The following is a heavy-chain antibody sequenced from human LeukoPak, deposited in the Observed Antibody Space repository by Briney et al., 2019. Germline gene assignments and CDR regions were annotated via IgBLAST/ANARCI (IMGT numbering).Heavy chain of an antibody. D-gene: IGHD3-10*01. V-gene: IGHV4-4*07. Sequence: SSETLSLTCTVSGDSISRYYWSWLRQSAGKGLEWIGRIYTSGSTNYNPSLKSRVTMSVDTSKNQFSLKLSSVTAADTAVYYCARDYYGWGSYHYWGKGTLVTVSS. CDR3: ARDYYGWGSYHY. CDR2: IYTSGST. J-gene: IGHJ4*02. CDR1: GDSISRYY.